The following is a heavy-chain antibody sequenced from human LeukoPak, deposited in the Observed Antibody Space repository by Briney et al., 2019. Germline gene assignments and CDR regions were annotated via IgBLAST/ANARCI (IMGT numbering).Heavy chain of an antibody. CDR3: ARDGGNSFRAWDY. CDR2: IYHSGST. Sequence: PSETLSLTCAVSGGSISSSNWWSWVRQPPGKGLEWIGEIYHSGSTNYNPSLKSRVTISVDKSKNQFSLKLSSVTAADTAVYYCARDGGNSFRAWDYWGQGTLVTVSS. J-gene: IGHJ4*02. D-gene: IGHD4-23*01. V-gene: IGHV4-4*02. CDR1: GGSISSSNW.